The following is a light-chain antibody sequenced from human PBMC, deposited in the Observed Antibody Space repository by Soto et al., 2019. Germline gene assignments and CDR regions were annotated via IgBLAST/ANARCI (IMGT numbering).Light chain of an antibody. CDR1: SSNIGHNY. V-gene: IGLV1-51*01. CDR3: GTWDSSLSAGV. J-gene: IGLJ3*02. CDR2: DNN. Sequence: QSVLTQPPSVSAAPGKKVTISCSGSSSNIGHNYVSWYQQLPGTAPKLLIYDNNERPSGIPDRFSGSKSGTSATLGITGLQTGDEADYYCGTWDSSLSAGVFGGGTKVTVL.